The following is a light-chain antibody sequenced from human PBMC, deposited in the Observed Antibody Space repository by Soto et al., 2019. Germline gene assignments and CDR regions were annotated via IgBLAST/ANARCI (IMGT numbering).Light chain of an antibody. CDR1: KLGDKY. V-gene: IGLV3-1*01. CDR3: QAWDSSTASCV. J-gene: IGLJ6*01. Sequence: SYELTQPPSVSVSPGQTASITCSGAKLGDKYACWYQQKPGQSPVLVIYQDSKRPSGIPERFSGSNSGNTATLTISGTQAMDESDYYCQAWDSSTASCVFGTGTQLTVL. CDR2: QDS.